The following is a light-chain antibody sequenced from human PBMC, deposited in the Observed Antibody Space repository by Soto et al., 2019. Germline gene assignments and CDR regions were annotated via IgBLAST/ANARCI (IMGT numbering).Light chain of an antibody. V-gene: IGKV1-5*01. CDR1: QSISSW. CDR3: QQYNSYST. CDR2: DAS. Sequence: IPLTPSPSSLSPSLVYGFIISFRASQSISSWLAWYQQKPGKAPELLIYDASSLESGVPSRFSGSGSGTDFTLTISSLQPDDFATYYCQQYNSYSTFGQGTKVDIK. J-gene: IGKJ1*01.